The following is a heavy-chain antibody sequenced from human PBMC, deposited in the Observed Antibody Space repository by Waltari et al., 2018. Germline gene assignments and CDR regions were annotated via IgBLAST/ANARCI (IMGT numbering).Heavy chain of an antibody. CDR2: IYTSGST. Sequence: QVQLQESGPGLVKPSETLSLTCTVSGGSISSYYWSWIRQPAGKGLEWIGRIYTSGSTNYHPSLKSRVTMSVDTSKNQFSLKLSSVTAADTAVYYCARDGAGYSSSSEVGGADYWGQGTLVTVSS. CDR3: ARDGAGYSSSSEVGGADY. J-gene: IGHJ4*02. V-gene: IGHV4-4*07. CDR1: GGSISSYY. D-gene: IGHD6-6*01.